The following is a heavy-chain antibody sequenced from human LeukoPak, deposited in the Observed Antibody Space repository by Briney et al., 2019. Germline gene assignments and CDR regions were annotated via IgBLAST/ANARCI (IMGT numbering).Heavy chain of an antibody. D-gene: IGHD5-18*01. CDR3: AKGRTAMARIGYYFDY. J-gene: IGHJ4*02. Sequence: TGGSLRLSCAASGFTFSSYAMSWVRQAPGKGLEWVSAISGSGGSTYYADSVKGRFTISRDNSKNTLYLQMNSLRAEDTAVYYCAKGRTAMARIGYYFDYWGQGTLVTVSS. CDR1: GFTFSSYA. CDR2: ISGSGGST. V-gene: IGHV3-23*01.